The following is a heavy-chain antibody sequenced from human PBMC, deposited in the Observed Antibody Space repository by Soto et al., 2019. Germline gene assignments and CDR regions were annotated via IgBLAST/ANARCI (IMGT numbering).Heavy chain of an antibody. V-gene: IGHV2-5*02. CDR1: GFSLSTGGVG. J-gene: IGHJ6*02. D-gene: IGHD2-21*02. CDR3: AHSRCGGDCLQSYSSHYYYGMDV. CDR2: IYWDNDK. Sequence: QITLKESGPTLVKPTQTLTLTCTFSGFSLSTGGVGVGWIRQPPGEALEWLALIYWDNDKRYSPSLKSRLTITTHASKNQAVLTLTTMDPVDTATYYCAHSRCGGDCLQSYSSHYYYGMDVWGQGTTVTASS.